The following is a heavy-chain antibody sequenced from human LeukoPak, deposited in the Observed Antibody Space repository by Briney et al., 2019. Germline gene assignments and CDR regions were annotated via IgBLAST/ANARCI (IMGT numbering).Heavy chain of an antibody. CDR2: IEPRDSYT. V-gene: IGHV5-10-1*01. Sequence: GESLRISCKGSGYSFRTYWITWLRQMPGNGLEWMGGIEPRDSYTKYSPSFQGHVTISVDKSISTAYLQWSSLRASDTAMYYCARLGVVVVTPGRAAFDIWGEGTMVTVSS. D-gene: IGHD3-22*01. J-gene: IGHJ3*02. CDR1: GYSFRTYW. CDR3: ARLGVVVVTPGRAAFDI.